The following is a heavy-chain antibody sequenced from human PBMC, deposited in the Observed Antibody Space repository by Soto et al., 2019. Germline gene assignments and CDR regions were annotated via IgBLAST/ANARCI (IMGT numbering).Heavy chain of an antibody. CDR2: IHYTGST. CDR3: ARHPVSPGGPHFGH. Sequence: SETLCLTCAVSGASITSDCWNWIRQPTGKGLEWIGFIHYTGSTSYNSSLESRVMMSLDTSENQFSLRLTSVTAADTAVYYCARHPVSPGGPHFGHWGHGTLVTVSS. D-gene: IGHD3-16*01. J-gene: IGHJ4*01. V-gene: IGHV4-59*08. CDR1: GASITSDC.